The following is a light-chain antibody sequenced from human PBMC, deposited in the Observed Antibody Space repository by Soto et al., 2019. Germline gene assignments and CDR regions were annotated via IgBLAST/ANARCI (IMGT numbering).Light chain of an antibody. V-gene: IGKV3-20*01. Sequence: ENVLTQSPGTLSLSPVERVTLSCRASQSISTTYLAWYQQKPGQAPRLLIYGASSRATGIPDRFSGSGSGTDFTLTISRLEPEDFAVYYCQQSGGSTRTFGQGTKVDI. CDR1: QSISTTY. J-gene: IGKJ1*01. CDR2: GAS. CDR3: QQSGGSTRT.